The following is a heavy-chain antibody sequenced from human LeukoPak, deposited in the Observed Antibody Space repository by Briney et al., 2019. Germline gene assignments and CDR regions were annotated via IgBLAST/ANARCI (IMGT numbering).Heavy chain of an antibody. Sequence: GGSLRLSCAASGFTFSSYSMNWVRQAPGKGLEWVSYISSSGSTIYYADSVKGRFTISRDNAKNSLYLQMNSLRAEDTAVYYCARVGITMVRGVIMLNYYYYMDVWGKGTTVTISS. D-gene: IGHD3-10*01. CDR3: ARVGITMVRGVIMLNYYYYMDV. V-gene: IGHV3-48*04. J-gene: IGHJ6*03. CDR1: GFTFSSYS. CDR2: ISSSGSTI.